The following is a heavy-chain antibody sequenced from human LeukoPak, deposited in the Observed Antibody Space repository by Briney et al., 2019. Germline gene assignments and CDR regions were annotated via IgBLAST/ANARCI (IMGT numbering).Heavy chain of an antibody. V-gene: IGHV4-59*01. CDR3: ARGYCSSTSCYRQVGY. CDR2: IYYSGST. D-gene: IGHD2-2*02. Sequence: SETLSLTCTVSGGSISGYYWSWIRQPPGKGLEWIGYIYYSGSTNYNPSLKSRVTISVDTSKNQFSLKLSSVTAADTAVYYCARGYCSSTSCYRQVGYWGQGTPVTVSS. CDR1: GGSISGYY. J-gene: IGHJ4*02.